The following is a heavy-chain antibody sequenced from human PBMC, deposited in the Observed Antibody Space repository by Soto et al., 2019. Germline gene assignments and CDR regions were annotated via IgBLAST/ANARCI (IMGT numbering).Heavy chain of an antibody. Sequence: QVQLVQSGAEVKKPGASVKVSCKASGYTFTGYYMHWVRQAPGQGLEWMGWINPNSGGTNYAQKFQGWVTMTRDTSISTAYMELSRLRSDDTAVYYCARDQDLVYSTRSDRPYGMDVWGQGTTVTVSS. CDR2: INPNSGGT. J-gene: IGHJ6*02. CDR3: ARDQDLVYSTRSDRPYGMDV. V-gene: IGHV1-2*04. CDR1: GYTFTGYY. D-gene: IGHD6-13*01.